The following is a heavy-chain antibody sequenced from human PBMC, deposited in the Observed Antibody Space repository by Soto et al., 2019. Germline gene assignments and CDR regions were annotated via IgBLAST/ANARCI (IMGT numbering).Heavy chain of an antibody. J-gene: IGHJ6*02. CDR3: ARDRSVSGSYCFYGMDV. CDR2: ISVYNGNI. Sequence: QVQLVQSGPEVKKPGASVKVSCKASGYSFPSYGINWVRQAPGQGLEWMGYISVYNGNINYAQKLQGRVTMTTDKSTSTAYMELRSLRSDDTAVYYCARDRSVSGSYCFYGMDVWGQGTTVTVSS. V-gene: IGHV1-18*01. D-gene: IGHD3-10*01. CDR1: GYSFPSYG.